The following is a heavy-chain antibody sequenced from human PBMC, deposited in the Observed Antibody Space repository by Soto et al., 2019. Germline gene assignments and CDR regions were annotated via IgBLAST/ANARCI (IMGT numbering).Heavy chain of an antibody. CDR1: GGTFSSYA. CDR2: IIPIFGTA. CDR3: ARDLSNHYYDSSGFDY. Sequence: VKVSCKASGGTFSSYAISWVRQAPGQGLEWMGGIIPIFGTANYAQKFQGRVTITADKSTSTAYMELSSLRSEDTAVYYCARDLSNHYYDSSGFDYWDQGTQVTVSS. D-gene: IGHD3-22*01. J-gene: IGHJ4*02. V-gene: IGHV1-69*06.